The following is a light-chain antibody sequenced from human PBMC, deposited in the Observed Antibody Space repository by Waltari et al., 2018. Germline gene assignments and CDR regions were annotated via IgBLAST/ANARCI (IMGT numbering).Light chain of an antibody. CDR2: KDD. Sequence: TQPHSVSGSPGQTVTISCTRSSGTIDSDYVQWYQQRPGNAPITVIYKDDQRPSGVPDRCSGSIDSSSNSASLVISGLKSEDEADYFCQSADDNYNPSFGGGTRLTVL. J-gene: IGLJ7*01. CDR1: SGTIDSDY. V-gene: IGLV6-57*03. CDR3: QSADDNYNPS.